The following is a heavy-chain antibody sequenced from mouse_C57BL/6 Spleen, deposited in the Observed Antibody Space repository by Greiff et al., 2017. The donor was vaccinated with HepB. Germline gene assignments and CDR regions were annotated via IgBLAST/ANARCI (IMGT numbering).Heavy chain of an antibody. CDR1: GYTFTSYW. CDR2: IDPSDSYT. CDR3: ARHSSVFAY. J-gene: IGHJ3*01. Sequence: QVQLQQPGAELVKPGASVKLSCKASGYTFTSYWMQWVKQRPGQGLEWIGEIDPSDSYTNYNQKFKGKATLTVDTSSSTAYMQLSSLTSEDSAVYYCARHSSVFAYGGQGTRVTVSA. V-gene: IGHV1-50*01. D-gene: IGHD3-2*02.